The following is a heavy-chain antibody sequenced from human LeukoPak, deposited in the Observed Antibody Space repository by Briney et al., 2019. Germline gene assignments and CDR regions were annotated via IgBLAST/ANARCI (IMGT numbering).Heavy chain of an antibody. CDR3: ATDLAMTTVTTGTFDY. CDR1: GYTLTELS. CDR2: FDPEDGET. J-gene: IGHJ4*02. Sequence: ASVKVSCKVSGYTLTELSMHWVRQAPGKGLEWMGGFDPEDGETIYAQKFQGRVTMTEDTSTDTAYMELSSLRSEDTAVYYCATDLAMTTVTTGTFDYWGQGTLVTVSS. V-gene: IGHV1-24*01. D-gene: IGHD4-17*01.